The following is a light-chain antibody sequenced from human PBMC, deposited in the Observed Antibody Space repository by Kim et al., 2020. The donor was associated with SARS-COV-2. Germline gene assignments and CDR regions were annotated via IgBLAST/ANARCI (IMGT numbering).Light chain of an antibody. V-gene: IGLV3-1*01. CDR1: KVGNKY. CDR3: QAWDSTIV. Sequence: VSESTGQTASVTCSGEKVGNKYVSWYQQKPGQSPVVVIYQDSKRPSWIPARFSGSNSGNTATLTISGTQALDEADYYCQAWDSTIVFGGGTQLTVL. CDR2: QDS. J-gene: IGLJ2*01.